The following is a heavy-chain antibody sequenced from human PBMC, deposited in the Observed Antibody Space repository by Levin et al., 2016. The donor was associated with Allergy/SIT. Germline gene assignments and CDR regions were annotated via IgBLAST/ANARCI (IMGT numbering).Heavy chain of an antibody. D-gene: IGHD3-10*01. Sequence: GGSLRLSCAASGFTFSSYAMSWVRQAPGKGLEWVSAISGSGGSTYYADSVKGRFTISRDNSKNTLYLQMNSLRAEDTAVYYCAKAVGYYYGSGLGFWGQGTLVTVSS. V-gene: IGHV3-23*01. J-gene: IGHJ4*02. CDR3: AKAVGYYYGSGLGF. CDR1: GFTFSSYA. CDR2: ISGSGGST.